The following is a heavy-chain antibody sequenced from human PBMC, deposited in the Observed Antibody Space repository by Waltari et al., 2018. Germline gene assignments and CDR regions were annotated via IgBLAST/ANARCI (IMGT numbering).Heavy chain of an antibody. Sequence: QVQLLESGGGVVGPGTPLTVSCAAPGFAFISFTMHGVRQAPGKGLEWVSIITYDGSNKYYADSVKGRFTISRDNSRNTLYLHMNSLRPEDTAMYYCARESDAGSWYFDIWGRATLVTVSS. D-gene: IGHD2-21*02. J-gene: IGHJ2*01. V-gene: IGHV3-30-3*01. CDR3: ARESDAGSWYFDI. CDR1: GFAFISFT. CDR2: ITYDGSNK.